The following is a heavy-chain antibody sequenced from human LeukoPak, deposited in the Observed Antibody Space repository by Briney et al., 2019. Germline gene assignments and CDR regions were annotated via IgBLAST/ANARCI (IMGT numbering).Heavy chain of an antibody. CDR2: IKSKTDGGTT. J-gene: IGHJ4*02. CDR3: TTDARTGYSSNSNFDY. CDR1: GFTFSNAW. D-gene: IGHD6-13*01. Sequence: GGSLRLSCAASGFTFSNAWMSWVRQAPGKGLGWVGRIKSKTDGGTTDYAAPVKGRFTISRDDSKNTLYLQMNSLETEDTAVYYCTTDARTGYSSNSNFDYWGQGTLVTVSS. V-gene: IGHV3-15*01.